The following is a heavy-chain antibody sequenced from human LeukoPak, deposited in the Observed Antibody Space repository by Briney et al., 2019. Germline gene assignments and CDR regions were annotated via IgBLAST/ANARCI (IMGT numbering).Heavy chain of an antibody. CDR2: ISYDGTNT. Sequence: GRSLRLSCAASGFTLSSYAMHWVRQSPGKGLEWVTVISYDGTNTYFAGSVKGRFTVSRDNSKNTLYLQMNNLRADDTAVYYCARDHTNTGWWTNAFDVWGQGTVVTVSS. J-gene: IGHJ3*01. CDR3: ARDHTNTGWWTNAFDV. D-gene: IGHD6-19*01. V-gene: IGHV3-30-3*01. CDR1: GFTLSSYA.